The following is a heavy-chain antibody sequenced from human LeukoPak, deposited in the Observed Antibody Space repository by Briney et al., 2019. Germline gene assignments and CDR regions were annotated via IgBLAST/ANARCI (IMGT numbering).Heavy chain of an antibody. CDR3: ARHHSSDYYVDFDY. J-gene: IGHJ4*02. CDR2: ISHSGGT. Sequence: SETLSLTCAVSGYSISSGYYWGWIRQPPGKGLEWIGSISHSGGTFYNPSLKSRVTISLDTSKNQFSLRLSSVTAADTAVYYCARHHSSDYYVDFDYWGQGTLVTVSS. V-gene: IGHV4-38-2*01. CDR1: GYSISSGYY. D-gene: IGHD3-22*01.